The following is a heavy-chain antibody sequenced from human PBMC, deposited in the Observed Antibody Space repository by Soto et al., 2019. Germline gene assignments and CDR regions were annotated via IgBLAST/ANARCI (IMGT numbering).Heavy chain of an antibody. D-gene: IGHD3-9*01. V-gene: IGHV3-74*01. CDR2: INSDGSST. Sequence: EVQLVESGGGLVQPGGSLRLSCAASGFTFSSYWMHWVRQAPGKGLVWVSRINSDGSSTSYADSVKGRFTISRDNAKNTLYLQMNSLRAEDTAVYYCARDWEIFDILTAYGMDVWGQGTTVTVSS. J-gene: IGHJ6*02. CDR3: ARDWEIFDILTAYGMDV. CDR1: GFTFSSYW.